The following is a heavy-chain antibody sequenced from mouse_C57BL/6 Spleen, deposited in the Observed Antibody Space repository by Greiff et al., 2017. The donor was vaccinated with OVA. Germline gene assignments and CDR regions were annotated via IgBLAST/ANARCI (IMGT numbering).Heavy chain of an antibody. D-gene: IGHD2-3*01. CDR3: ARSDDGYPYWYFDV. CDR2: IDPSDSYT. J-gene: IGHJ1*03. CDR1: GYTFTSYW. Sequence: VQLQQPGAELVKPGASVKLSCKASGYTFTSYWMQWVKQRPGQGLEWIGEIDPSDSYTNYNQKFKGKATLTVDTSSSTAYMQLSSLTSEDSAVYYCARSDDGYPYWYFDVWGTGTTVTVSS. V-gene: IGHV1-50*01.